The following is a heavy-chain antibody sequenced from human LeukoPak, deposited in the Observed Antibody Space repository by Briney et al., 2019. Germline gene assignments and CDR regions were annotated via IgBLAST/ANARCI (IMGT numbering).Heavy chain of an antibody. CDR2: ISSSSSTI. J-gene: IGHJ4*02. D-gene: IGHD6-6*01. V-gene: IGHV3-48*04. CDR3: ARDQWYSSSDF. Sequence: PGGSLRLSCAASGFTFSSYSMNWVRQAPGKGLEWVSYISSSSSTIYYADFVKGRFTISRDNAKNSLYLQMNSLRAEDTAVYYCARDQWYSSSDFWGQGTLVTVSS. CDR1: GFTFSSYS.